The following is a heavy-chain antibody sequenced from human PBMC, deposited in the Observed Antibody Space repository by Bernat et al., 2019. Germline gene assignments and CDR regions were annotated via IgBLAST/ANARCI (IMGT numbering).Heavy chain of an antibody. CDR3: ARVGCSGGSCYFDY. CDR2: IWYDGSNK. V-gene: IGHV3-33*01. Sequence: QVQLVESGGGVVQPGRSLRLSCAASGFPFSSYGMHWVRQAPGKGLEWVAVIWYDGSNKYYADSVKGRFTISRDNSKNTLYLQMNSLRAEDTAVYYCARVGCSGGSCYFDYWGQGTLVTVSS. J-gene: IGHJ4*02. CDR1: GFPFSSYG. D-gene: IGHD2-15*01.